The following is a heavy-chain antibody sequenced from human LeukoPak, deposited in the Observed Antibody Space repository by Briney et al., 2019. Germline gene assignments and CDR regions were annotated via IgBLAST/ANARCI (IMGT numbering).Heavy chain of an antibody. CDR1: GYTFTGYN. CDR3: ARARMVRGVISYGMDV. J-gene: IGHJ6*04. D-gene: IGHD3-10*01. Sequence: ASVKVSCKASGYTFTGYNMHWVRQAPGQGLEWMGWINPNSGGTNYAQKFQGWVTMTRDTSISTAYMELSRLRSDDTAVYYCARARMVRGVISYGMDVWGKGTTVTVSS. CDR2: INPNSGGT. V-gene: IGHV1-2*04.